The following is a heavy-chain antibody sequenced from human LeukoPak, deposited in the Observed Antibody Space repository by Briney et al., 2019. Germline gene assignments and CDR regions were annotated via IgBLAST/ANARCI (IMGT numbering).Heavy chain of an antibody. J-gene: IGHJ4*02. Sequence: PGGSLRLSCAASGFTVSSNYRSWVRQAPGKGLEWVSVIYSGGSTYYADSVKGRFTISRDNSKNTLYLQMNSLRAEDTAVYYCARDLAAAGTDYWGQGTLVTVSS. D-gene: IGHD6-13*01. CDR1: GFTVSSNY. V-gene: IGHV3-66*01. CDR3: ARDLAAAGTDY. CDR2: IYSGGST.